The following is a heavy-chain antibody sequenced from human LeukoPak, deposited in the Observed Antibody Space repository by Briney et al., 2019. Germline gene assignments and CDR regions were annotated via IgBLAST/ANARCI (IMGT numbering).Heavy chain of an antibody. J-gene: IGHJ3*02. V-gene: IGHV4-59*08. CDR1: GGSISSYY. D-gene: IGHD6-19*01. CDR3: ESHSSGWSDAFDI. Sequence: SETLSLTCTVSGGSISSYYWSWIRQPPGKGLEWIGYIYYSGSTNYNPSLKSRGTISVDTYKNQFSLKLSSVTAADTAVYYCESHSSGWSDAFDIWGQGTMVTVSS. CDR2: IYYSGST.